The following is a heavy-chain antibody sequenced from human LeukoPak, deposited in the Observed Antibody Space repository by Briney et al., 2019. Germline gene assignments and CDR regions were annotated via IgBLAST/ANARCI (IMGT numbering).Heavy chain of an antibody. CDR2: INSDGSST. V-gene: IGHV3-74*01. D-gene: IGHD5-12*01. CDR3: ARGPYGGYERGWFDP. CDR1: GFTFSNYW. J-gene: IGHJ5*02. Sequence: GGSLRLSCAASGFTFSNYWIHWVRQAPGKGLEWVSRINSDGSSTSYADSVKGRFTFPRDNAKNTLYLQMNSLRLEDTALYYCARGPYGGYERGWFDPWGQGTLVIVSS.